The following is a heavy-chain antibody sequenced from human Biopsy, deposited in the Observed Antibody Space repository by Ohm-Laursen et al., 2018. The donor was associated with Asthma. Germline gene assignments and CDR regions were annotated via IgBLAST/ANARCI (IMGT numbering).Heavy chain of an antibody. CDR1: GGTFNTYV. Sequence: SSVKVSCKFLGGTFNTYVIGWVRQAPGQGLEWMGGNNPVFGTTTYPQKFQDRVTITADDSTSTVYMELSSLRSEDTAVYYCARKAGSCISRACYSLDFWGQGTLVTVSS. J-gene: IGHJ4*02. V-gene: IGHV1-69*01. D-gene: IGHD2-15*01. CDR3: ARKAGSCISRACYSLDF. CDR2: NNPVFGTT.